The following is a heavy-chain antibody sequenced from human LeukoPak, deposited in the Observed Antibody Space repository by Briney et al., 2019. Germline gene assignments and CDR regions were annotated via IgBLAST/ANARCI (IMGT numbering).Heavy chain of an antibody. J-gene: IGHJ4*02. CDR3: ARVRDYYANSDYSDY. Sequence: GASVKVSCKASGGTFSSYAISWVRQAPRQGLEWMGGIIPIFGTANYAQKFQGRVTITADESTTTAYMELRSLTSDDTAVYYCARVRDYYANSDYSDYWGQGTLVTVSS. V-gene: IGHV1-69*13. CDR1: GGTFSSYA. CDR2: IIPIFGTA. D-gene: IGHD3-22*01.